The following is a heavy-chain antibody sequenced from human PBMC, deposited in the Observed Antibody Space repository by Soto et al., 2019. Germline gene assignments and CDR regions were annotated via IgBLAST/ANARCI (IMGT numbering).Heavy chain of an antibody. Sequence: SETLSLTCTVSGGSISSYYWSWIRQPPGKGLEWIGYIYYSGSTNYNPSLKSRVTISVDTSKNQFSLKLSSVTAADTAVYYCARESDFWSGSRNFDYWGQGTLVTVSP. CDR2: IYYSGST. CDR3: ARESDFWSGSRNFDY. CDR1: GGSISSYY. V-gene: IGHV4-59*01. J-gene: IGHJ4*02. D-gene: IGHD3-3*01.